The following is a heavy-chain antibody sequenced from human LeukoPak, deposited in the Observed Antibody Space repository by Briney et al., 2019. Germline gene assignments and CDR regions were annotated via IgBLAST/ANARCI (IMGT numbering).Heavy chain of an antibody. CDR2: ISGSGCSN. Sequence: PGGSLRLSCAASGFTFSHYALTWVRQAPGKGLEWISVISGSGCSNYYADSVEGRFTLTRDNSKNTLYLQMNSLRAEDTAVYYCAKSTGGVLVVAVDYWGQGTLVTVSS. J-gene: IGHJ4*02. V-gene: IGHV3-23*01. CDR1: GFTFSHYA. CDR3: AKSTGGVLVVAVDY. D-gene: IGHD2-15*01.